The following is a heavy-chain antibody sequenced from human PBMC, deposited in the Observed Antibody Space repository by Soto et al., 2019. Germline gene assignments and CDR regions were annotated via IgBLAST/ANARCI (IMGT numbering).Heavy chain of an antibody. V-gene: IGHV3-33*01. Sequence: PGGSLRLSCAASGFTFSSYGMHWVRQAPGKGLEWVAVIWYDGSNKYYADSVKGRFTISRDNSKNTLYLQMNSLRSADTAVYYCARDVVVPAAYLSLYYYYYYYMDVWGKGTTVTVSS. J-gene: IGHJ6*03. CDR3: ARDVVVPAAYLSLYYYYYYYMDV. CDR2: IWYDGSNK. CDR1: GFTFSSYG. D-gene: IGHD2-2*01.